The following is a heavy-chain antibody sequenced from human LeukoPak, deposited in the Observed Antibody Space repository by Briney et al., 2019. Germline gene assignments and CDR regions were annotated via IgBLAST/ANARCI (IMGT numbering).Heavy chain of an antibody. Sequence: GGSLRLSCSASGFTFSNYGMHWVRQAPGKGLEWVANIKYDGSETYYMDSVTGRFTISRDNAKNSLYLQMNSLRAEDTAVYYCASEEYSRSSYWGQGTLVTVSS. D-gene: IGHD6-6*01. J-gene: IGHJ4*02. CDR2: IKYDGSET. V-gene: IGHV3-7*03. CDR3: ASEEYSRSSY. CDR1: GFTFSNYG.